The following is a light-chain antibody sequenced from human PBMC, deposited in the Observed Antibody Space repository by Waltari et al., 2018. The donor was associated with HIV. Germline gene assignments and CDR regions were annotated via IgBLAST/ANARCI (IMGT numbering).Light chain of an antibody. J-gene: IGKJ3*01. CDR2: AAS. V-gene: IGKV1-39*01. CDR1: QHLGKD. CDR3: QQTYITTGT. Sequence: DIQMTQSPSSLSASVGDRITLTCRTSQHLGKDLNWYQQKPATAPKVLIFAASSVNRGVPSRFSGSGAGTDFTLTISSLQPEDFATYYCQQTYITTGTFGPGTNVDFK.